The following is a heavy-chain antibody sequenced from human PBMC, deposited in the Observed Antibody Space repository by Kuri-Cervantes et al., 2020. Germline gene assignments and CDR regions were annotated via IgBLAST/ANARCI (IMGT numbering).Heavy chain of an antibody. CDR1: GGSISSSSYY. D-gene: IGHD4/OR15-4a*01. CDR2: INHSGST. J-gene: IGHJ4*02. V-gene: IGHV4-39*07. CDR3: ARGGTMGPMSYFDY. Sequence: GSLRLSCTVSGGSISSSSYYWGWIRQPPGKGLEWIGEINHSGSTNYNPSLKSRVTISVDTSKNQFSLKLSSVTAADTAVYYCARGGTMGPMSYFDYWGQGTLVTVSS.